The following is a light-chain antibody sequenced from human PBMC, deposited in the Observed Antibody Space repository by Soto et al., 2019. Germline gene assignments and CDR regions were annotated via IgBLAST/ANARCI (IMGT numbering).Light chain of an antibody. Sequence: DIPMTQSPSSLSASVGDRVTITCRASQTISTYLNWYQQKPGKAPRLLIYDASSLLSGVPSRFSGSGSGTDFTLTIASLYPEDFSTYYCQQSDSTPYTFGQGTKVEI. CDR1: QTISTY. J-gene: IGKJ2*01. CDR2: DAS. CDR3: QQSDSTPYT. V-gene: IGKV1-39*01.